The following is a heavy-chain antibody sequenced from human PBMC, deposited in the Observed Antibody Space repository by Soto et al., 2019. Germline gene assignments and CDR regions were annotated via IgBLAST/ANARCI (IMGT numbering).Heavy chain of an antibody. CDR1: GFIFSNYG. J-gene: IGHJ4*02. D-gene: IGHD1-26*01. V-gene: IGHV3-23*01. CDR2: ITDNGAGR. CDR3: AKEWADVDQPYFDS. Sequence: GGSLRLSCTASGFIFSNYGISWVRQAPGKALEWVSNITDNGAGRDYADSVKGRFTISRDNSRNTLYLQMSSLRAEDTALYYCAKEWADVDQPYFDSWGQGTLVTVSS.